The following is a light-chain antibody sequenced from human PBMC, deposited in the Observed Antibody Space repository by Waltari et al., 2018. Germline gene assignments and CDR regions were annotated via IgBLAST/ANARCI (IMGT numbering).Light chain of an antibody. CDR3: QQYVSSPFT. Sequence: DIQMTQSPSSLSASVGDRVTITCRASQSISHYLNWYQQKPQKAPKLLMFGASSLQSGVPSRFSGSGSGTDFTLTINNLQPEDFAVYYCQQYVSSPFTFGPGTKVDIK. CDR1: QSISHY. J-gene: IGKJ3*01. CDR2: GAS. V-gene: IGKV1-39*01.